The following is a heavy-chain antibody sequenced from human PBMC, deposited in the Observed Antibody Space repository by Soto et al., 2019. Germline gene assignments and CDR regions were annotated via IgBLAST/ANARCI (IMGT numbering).Heavy chain of an antibody. V-gene: IGHV3-23*01. CDR2: ISGSGGST. CDR1: GFTFSSYA. J-gene: IGHJ5*02. CDR3: TKDIRAQHNWFDH. D-gene: IGHD3-10*01. Sequence: GGSLRLSCAASGFTFSSYAMSWVRQAPGKGLEWVSAISGSGGSTDYADSVKGRLTISRDNSKNTLYLQMNSLRPEDTAVYYCTKDIRAQHNWFDHWGQGTLVTVSS.